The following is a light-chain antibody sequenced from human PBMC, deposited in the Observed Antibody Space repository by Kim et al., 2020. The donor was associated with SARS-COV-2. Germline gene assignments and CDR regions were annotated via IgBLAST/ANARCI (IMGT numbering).Light chain of an antibody. CDR1: ESFSSW. J-gene: IGKJ2*01. Sequence: DIQMNKSPSTLSASVGDTVTISCRASESFSSWLAWYQQKPGKAPNLLIYKASNLESGVPSRFSGSESGTEFTLTITSLQPDDFATYYCQQYYIFPYTFGQGTKLEI. V-gene: IGKV1-5*03. CDR2: KAS. CDR3: QQYYIFPYT.